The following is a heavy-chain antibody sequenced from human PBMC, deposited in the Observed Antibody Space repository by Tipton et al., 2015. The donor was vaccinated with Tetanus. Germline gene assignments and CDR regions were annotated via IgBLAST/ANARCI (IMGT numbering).Heavy chain of an antibody. Sequence: QLVQSGAEVKKPGESLRISCKVSGYDFTNYRIAWVRQVSGKGLEWMGIAFPGDSDTRYSPSFQGQVTISADRSISTAYLQWSSLKASDTGMYYCARHGGSAVAGIIDSWGQGTLVTVSS. J-gene: IGHJ4*02. CDR1: GYDFTNYR. D-gene: IGHD6-19*01. CDR3: ARHGGSAVAGIIDS. CDR2: AFPGDSDT. V-gene: IGHV5-51*01.